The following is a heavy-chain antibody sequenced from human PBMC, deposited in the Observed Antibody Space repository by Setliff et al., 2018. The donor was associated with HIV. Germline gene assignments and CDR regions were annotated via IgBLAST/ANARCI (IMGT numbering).Heavy chain of an antibody. V-gene: IGHV1-69-2*01. CDR2: VDPEDGET. CDR1: GYTFTDYY. D-gene: IGHD3-22*01. CDR3: TTPLDSSGYFGSDYFDY. Sequence: VKVSCKASGYTFTDYYIRWVQQAPGKGLEWMGRVDPEDGETTYAEKFQGRITITADTSTDTAYLELSSLRSEDSAFYYCTTPLDSSGYFGSDYFDYWGQGALVTVSS. J-gene: IGHJ4*02.